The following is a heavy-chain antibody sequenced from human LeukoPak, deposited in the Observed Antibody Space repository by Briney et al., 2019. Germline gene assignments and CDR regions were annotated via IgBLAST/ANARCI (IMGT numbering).Heavy chain of an antibody. J-gene: IGHJ6*02. CDR2: INTNTGNP. V-gene: IGHV7-4-1*02. CDR3: ARGRIAVAAHGHYYYGMDV. D-gene: IGHD6-19*01. CDR1: GYTFTSYA. Sequence: ASVKVSCKASGYTFTSYAMNWVRQAPGQGLEWMGWINTNTGNPKYAQGFTGRFVFSLDTSVSTAYLQISSLKAEDTAVYYCARGRIAVAAHGHYYYGMDVWGQGTTVTVSS.